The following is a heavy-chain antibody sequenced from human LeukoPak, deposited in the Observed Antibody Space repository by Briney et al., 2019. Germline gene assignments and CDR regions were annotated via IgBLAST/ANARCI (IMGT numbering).Heavy chain of an antibody. J-gene: IGHJ4*02. Sequence: SETLSLTCTVSGGSISSSSYYWGWIRQPPGKGLEWIGSIYYSGSTNYNPSLKSRVTISVDTSKNQFSLKLSSVTAADTAVYYCARVGSSGWLGLYYFDYWGQGTLVTVSS. V-gene: IGHV4-39*07. CDR3: ARVGSSGWLGLYYFDY. CDR2: IYYSGST. D-gene: IGHD6-19*01. CDR1: GGSISSSSYY.